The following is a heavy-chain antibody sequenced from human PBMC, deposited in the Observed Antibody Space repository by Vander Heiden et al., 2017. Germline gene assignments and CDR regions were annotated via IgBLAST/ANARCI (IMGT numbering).Heavy chain of an antibody. CDR1: GLTFSSTA. D-gene: IGHD1-20*01. V-gene: IGHV3-23*01. CDR2: ISGSGSNT. Sequence: VQLLESGGGVVQPGGALRLSCAASGLTFSSTAMTWVRQAPGKGLELVSVISGSGSNTYYADSVKGRFTISRDNSKNTLYLQMSSLRAEDTAVYYCAKDFGDNGFYYGLDVWGQGTTVTVSS. J-gene: IGHJ6*02. CDR3: AKDFGDNGFYYGLDV.